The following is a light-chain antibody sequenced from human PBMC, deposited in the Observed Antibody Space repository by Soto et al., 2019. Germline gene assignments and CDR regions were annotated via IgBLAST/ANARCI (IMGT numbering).Light chain of an antibody. Sequence: DIVMTQSPDSLAVSLGETATINCKSSQSVLCSSNNKNYFAWYQQKPGQSPKLLIYWASTRESGVPDRFSGSGSGTDFTLTISSLQAEDVAVYYCQQYYSIPYTFGQGTKLEIK. CDR2: WAS. V-gene: IGKV4-1*01. CDR1: QSVLCSSNNKNY. J-gene: IGKJ2*01. CDR3: QQYYSIPYT.